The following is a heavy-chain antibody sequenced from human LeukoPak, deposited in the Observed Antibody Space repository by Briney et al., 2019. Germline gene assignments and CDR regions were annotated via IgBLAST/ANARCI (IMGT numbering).Heavy chain of an antibody. CDR2: ISWNSGSI. Sequence: GGSLRLSCAAPGFTFDDYAMHWVRQAPGKGLEWVSGISWNSGSIGYADSVKGRFTISRDNAKNSLYLQMNSLRAEDTALYYCAKDRGSGWSSYFDYWGQGTLVTVSS. CDR1: GFTFDDYA. D-gene: IGHD6-19*01. CDR3: AKDRGSGWSSYFDY. J-gene: IGHJ4*02. V-gene: IGHV3-9*01.